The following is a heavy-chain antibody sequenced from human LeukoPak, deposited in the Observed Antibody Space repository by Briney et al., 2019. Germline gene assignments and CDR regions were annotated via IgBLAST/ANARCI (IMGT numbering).Heavy chain of an antibody. CDR3: ERLNDYYYMDG. V-gene: IGHV5-51*01. J-gene: IGHJ6*03. CDR2: IYPGDSAT. Sequence: GESLKISCKGSGYSFTNSWIGWVRQMRGKGLELMGIIYPGDSATRYSPSFQGQVTISADKSIIPAYLQWSSLTAAATATYYCERLNDYYYMDGWGKGTTVTVSS. CDR1: GYSFTNSW.